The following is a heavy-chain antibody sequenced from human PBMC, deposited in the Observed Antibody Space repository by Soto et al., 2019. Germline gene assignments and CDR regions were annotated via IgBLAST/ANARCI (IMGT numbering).Heavy chain of an antibody. V-gene: IGHV3-23*01. CDR3: ARIGPYCGGDCYPDFDF. J-gene: IGHJ4*02. CDR2: VSGSGGGT. CDR1: GFTFNTYG. Sequence: GGSLRLSCAASGFTFNTYGMTWVRQAPGKGLEWVSTVSGSGGGTYYAVSVKGRFTLSRVNSKNTMYLQMSNLRAEDTAVYFCARIGPYCGGDCYPDFDFWGLGTPVTVS. D-gene: IGHD2-21*02.